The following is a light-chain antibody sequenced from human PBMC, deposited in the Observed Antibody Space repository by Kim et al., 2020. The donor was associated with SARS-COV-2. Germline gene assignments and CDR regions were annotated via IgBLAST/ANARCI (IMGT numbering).Light chain of an antibody. J-gene: IGLJ2*01. CDR3: QVWDSSSDHPV. V-gene: IGLV3-21*03. Sequence: APGKTARITCGGNNSGSKSVQWYQQKPGQAPVLVIYDDSDRPAGIPGRFSGSNSGNTATLTSSRVEAEDEADYYCQVWDSSSDHPVFGGGTQLTVL. CDR2: DDS. CDR1: NSGSKS.